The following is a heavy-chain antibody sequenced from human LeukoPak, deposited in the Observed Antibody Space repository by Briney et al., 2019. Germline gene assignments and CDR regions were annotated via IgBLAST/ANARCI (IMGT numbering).Heavy chain of an antibody. J-gene: IGHJ4*02. Sequence: SETLSLTCAVYGGSFSGYYWSWIRQPPGKGLEWIGEINHSGSTNYNPSLKSRVTISVDTSKNQFSLKLSSVTAADTAVYYCARLRGYSYGYHNYWGQGTLSPFPQ. V-gene: IGHV4-34*01. D-gene: IGHD5-18*01. CDR3: ARLRGYSYGYHNY. CDR1: GGSFSGYY. CDR2: INHSGST.